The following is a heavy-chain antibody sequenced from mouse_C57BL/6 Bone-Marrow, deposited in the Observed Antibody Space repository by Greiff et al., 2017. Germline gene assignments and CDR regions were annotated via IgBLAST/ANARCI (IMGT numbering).Heavy chain of an antibody. CDR2: IDPSDSYT. D-gene: IGHD2-3*01. CDR1: GYTFTSYW. J-gene: IGHJ2*01. CDR3: ARWVYDGYHYFDY. Sequence: QVQLQQPGAELVRPGTSVKLSCKASGYTFTSYWMHWVKQRPGQGLEWIGVIDPSDSYTNYNQKFKGKATLTADKSSSTAYMQLSSLTYEDSAVYYCARWVYDGYHYFDYWGQGTTLTVSS. V-gene: IGHV1-59*01.